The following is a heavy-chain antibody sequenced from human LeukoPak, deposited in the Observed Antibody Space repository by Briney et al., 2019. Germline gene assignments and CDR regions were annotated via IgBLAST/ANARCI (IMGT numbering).Heavy chain of an antibody. D-gene: IGHD1-26*01. CDR2: ISSSSSYI. CDR1: GSTFSSYS. Sequence: GGSLRLSCAASGSTFSSYSMNWVRQAPGKGLEWVSSISSSSSYIYYADSVKGRFTISRDNAKNSLYLQMNSLRAEDTAVYYCARTRVGATTVFLVWGQGTLVTVSS. CDR3: ARTRVGATTVFLV. V-gene: IGHV3-21*01. J-gene: IGHJ4*02.